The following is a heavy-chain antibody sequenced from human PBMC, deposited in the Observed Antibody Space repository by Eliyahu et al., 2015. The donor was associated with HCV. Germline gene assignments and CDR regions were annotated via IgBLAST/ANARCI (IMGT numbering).Heavy chain of an antibody. CDR1: GYIFTNYW. Sequence: EVQLVQSGAEVKKPGESLKISCQVSGYIFTNYWIGWVRQTPGRGLEWMGIIYPGDSDTKYSPSFQGQVTISADKSISTAYLQWSSLKTSDSAMYYCARGRAIVYWGQGTLVTVSS. CDR2: IYPGDSDT. V-gene: IGHV5-51*01. CDR3: ARGRAIVY. J-gene: IGHJ4*02. D-gene: IGHD5-18*01.